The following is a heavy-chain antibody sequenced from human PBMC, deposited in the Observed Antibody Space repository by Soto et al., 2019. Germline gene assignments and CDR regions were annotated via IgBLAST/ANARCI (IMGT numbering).Heavy chain of an antibody. J-gene: IGHJ6*02. V-gene: IGHV1-2*04. CDR3: ARGMGHYDSSGRLDYYYGMDV. CDR1: GYTFTGYY. Sequence: ASVKVSCKASGYTFTGYYMHWVRQAPGQGLEWMGWINPNSGGTNYAQKFQGWVTMTRDTSISTAYMELSRLRSDDTAVYYCARGMGHYDSSGRLDYYYGMDVWGQGTTVTVSS. CDR2: INPNSGGT. D-gene: IGHD3-22*01.